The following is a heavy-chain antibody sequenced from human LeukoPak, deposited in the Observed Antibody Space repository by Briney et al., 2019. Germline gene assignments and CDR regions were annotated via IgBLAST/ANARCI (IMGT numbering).Heavy chain of an antibody. CDR2: IRYDGSNE. CDR1: GFTFSGYG. CDR3: AKGGYSYGHNWLDP. V-gene: IGHV3-30*02. D-gene: IGHD5-18*01. J-gene: IGHJ5*02. Sequence: TGGSLRLSCAASGFTFSGYGIHWVRQAPGKGLEWVAFIRYDGSNEYFADSVKGRFTISRDNSKNTLYLQMNSLRAEDTAVYYCAKGGYSYGHNWLDPWGQGNLVTVSS.